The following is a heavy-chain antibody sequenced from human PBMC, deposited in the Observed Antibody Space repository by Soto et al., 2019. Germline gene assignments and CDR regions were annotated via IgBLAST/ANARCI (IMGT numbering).Heavy chain of an antibody. J-gene: IGHJ5*02. V-gene: IGHV4-39*07. CDR2: VHSSGGT. D-gene: IGHD3-22*01. CDR1: HGSITSGDYF. Sequence: PSETLSLTCTVSHGSITSGDYFWAWIRQPPGKGLEFIGSVHSSGGTYYSPSLKSRVTISVDTSNNQFSLKLSSVTAADTAVYYCARYYFDSSGYSNWFDPWGQGTLVTVSS. CDR3: ARYYFDSSGYSNWFDP.